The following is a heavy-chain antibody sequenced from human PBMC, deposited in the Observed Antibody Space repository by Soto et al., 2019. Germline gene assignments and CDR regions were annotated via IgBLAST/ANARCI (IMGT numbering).Heavy chain of an antibody. D-gene: IGHD5-12*01. V-gene: IGHV3-23*01. CDR2: ISGSGGST. Sequence: GGSLRLSCAASGFTSSSYAMSWVRQAPGKGLEWVSAISGSGGSTYYADSVKGRFTISRDNSKNTLYLQMNSLRAEDTAVYYCAKDLVYRGYGGVDYWGQGTLVTVSS. J-gene: IGHJ4*02. CDR1: GFTSSSYA. CDR3: AKDLVYRGYGGVDY.